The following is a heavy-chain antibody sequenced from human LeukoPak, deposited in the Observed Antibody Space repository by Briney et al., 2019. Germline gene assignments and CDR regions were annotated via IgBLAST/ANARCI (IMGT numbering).Heavy chain of an antibody. J-gene: IGHJ4*02. Sequence: GGSLRLSCAASGFTFSNYWMHWVRQAPGKGLVWVSRINSDGINTSYADSVKGRFTISRDNAKNSLYLQMNSLRAEDTALYYCARGGWLIDYWGQGTLVTVSS. D-gene: IGHD6-19*01. CDR2: INSDGINT. CDR1: GFTFSNYW. V-gene: IGHV3-74*01. CDR3: ARGGWLIDY.